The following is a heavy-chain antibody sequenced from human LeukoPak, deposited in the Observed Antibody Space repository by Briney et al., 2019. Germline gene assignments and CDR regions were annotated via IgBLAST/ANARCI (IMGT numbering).Heavy chain of an antibody. CDR1: GGSISSGGYY. Sequence: PSETLSLTCTVSGGSISSGGYYWSWIRQHPGTGLEWIGYIYYSGSTYYNPSLKSRVTISVDTSKNQFSLKLSSVTAADTAVYYCARGASSGWYRTIYYFDYWGQGTLVTVSS. D-gene: IGHD6-19*01. V-gene: IGHV4-31*03. J-gene: IGHJ4*02. CDR2: IYYSGST. CDR3: ARGASSGWYRTIYYFDY.